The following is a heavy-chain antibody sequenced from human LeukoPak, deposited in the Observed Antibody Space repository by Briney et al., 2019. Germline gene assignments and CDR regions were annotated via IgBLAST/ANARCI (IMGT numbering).Heavy chain of an antibody. D-gene: IGHD6-6*01. V-gene: IGHV4-59*08. CDR2: IYYSGTT. CDR3: ARQADDSSSSLVYFDY. J-gene: IGHJ4*02. Sequence: PSETLSLTCAVPGGSISSHYWSWIRQPPGKGLEWIGFIYYSGTTKYNPSLKSRVTISADTSKNQFSLKLSSVTAADTAVYYCARQADDSSSSLVYFDYWGQGTLLTVSS. CDR1: GGSISSHY.